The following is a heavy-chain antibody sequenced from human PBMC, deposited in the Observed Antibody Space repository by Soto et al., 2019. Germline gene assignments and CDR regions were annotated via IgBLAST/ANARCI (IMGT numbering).Heavy chain of an antibody. J-gene: IGHJ4*02. CDR3: ARQWLDSYYFDY. D-gene: IGHD6-19*01. V-gene: IGHV3-64*01. CDR2: ISSNGGST. Sequence: EVQLVESGGGLVQPGGSLRLSCAASGFTFTSYAMHWVRQAPGKGLEYVSAISSNGGSTYYANSVKGRFTISRDNSKNTLYLQMGRLRAEDMAVYYCARQWLDSYYFDYWGQGILVTVSS. CDR1: GFTFTSYA.